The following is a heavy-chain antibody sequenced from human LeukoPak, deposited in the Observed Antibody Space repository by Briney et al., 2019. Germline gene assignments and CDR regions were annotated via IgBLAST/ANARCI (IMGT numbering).Heavy chain of an antibody. D-gene: IGHD5/OR15-5a*01. V-gene: IGHV1-69*02. J-gene: IGHJ4*02. CDR2: IIPIFGIA. CDR1: GYSFTNYW. CDR3: ARSTLGIDY. Sequence: KISCKGSGYSFTNYWIGWVRQAPGQGLEWMGRIIPIFGIANYAQKFQGRVTITADKSTSTAYMELSSLRSEDTAVYYCARSTLGIDYWGQGTLVTVSS.